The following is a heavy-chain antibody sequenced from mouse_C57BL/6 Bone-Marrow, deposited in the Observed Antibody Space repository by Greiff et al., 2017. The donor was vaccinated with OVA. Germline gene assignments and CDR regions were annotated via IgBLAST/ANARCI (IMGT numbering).Heavy chain of an antibody. Sequence: EVKLMESGGGLVQPGGSLKLSCAASGFTFSDYGMAWVRQAPRKGPEWVAFISNLAYSIYYADTVTGRFTISRENAKNTLYLEMSSLRSEDTAMYYCARHGPLLLFDYWGQGTTLTVSS. V-gene: IGHV5-15*01. CDR2: ISNLAYSI. CDR3: ARHGPLLLFDY. J-gene: IGHJ2*01. CDR1: GFTFSDYG. D-gene: IGHD1-1*01.